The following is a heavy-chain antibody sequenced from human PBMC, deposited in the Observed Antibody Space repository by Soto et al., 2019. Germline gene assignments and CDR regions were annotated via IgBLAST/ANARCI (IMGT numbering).Heavy chain of an antibody. V-gene: IGHV3-21*01. CDR3: ARGKVGPWFGELPDAFDI. CDR2: ISSSSSYI. J-gene: IGHJ3*02. Sequence: EVQLVESGGGLVKPGGSLRLSCAASGFTFSSYSMNWVRQAPGKGLEWVSSISSSSSYIYYADSVKGRFTISRDNAKNSLYLQMNSRRAEDTAVYYCARGKVGPWFGELPDAFDIWGQGTMVTVSS. CDR1: GFTFSSYS. D-gene: IGHD3-10*01.